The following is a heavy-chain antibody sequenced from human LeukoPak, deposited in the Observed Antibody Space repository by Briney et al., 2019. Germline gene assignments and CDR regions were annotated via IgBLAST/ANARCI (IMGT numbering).Heavy chain of an antibody. CDR2: IHYSGSS. CDR3: ARAYYDFRSGYYTGIFDY. D-gene: IGHD3-3*01. J-gene: IGHJ4*02. V-gene: IGHV4-59*01. CDR1: GGSIGSYY. Sequence: SETLSLTRTVSGGSIGSYYWSWIRQPPGKGLEWIAYIHYSGSSNYNPSLKSRVTISVDTSKNQFSLKVSSVTAADTAVYYCARAYYDFRSGYYTGIFDYWGQGTLVTVSS.